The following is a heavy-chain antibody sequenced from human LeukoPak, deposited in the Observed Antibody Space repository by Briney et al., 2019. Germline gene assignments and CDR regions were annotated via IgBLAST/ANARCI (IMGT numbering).Heavy chain of an antibody. J-gene: IGHJ4*02. CDR1: GGSISSSSYY. CDR3: ARGGLAVAGSLPYYFDY. D-gene: IGHD6-19*01. CDR2: INHSGST. V-gene: IGHV4-39*07. Sequence: PSETLSLTCTVSGGSISSSSYYWGWIRQPPGKGLEWIGEINHSGSTNYNPSLKSRVTISVDTSKNQFSLKLSSVTAADTAVYYCARGGLAVAGSLPYYFDYWGQGTLVTVSS.